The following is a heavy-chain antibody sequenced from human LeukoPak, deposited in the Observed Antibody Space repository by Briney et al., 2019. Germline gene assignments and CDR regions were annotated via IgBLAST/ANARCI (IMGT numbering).Heavy chain of an antibody. CDR1: GGSISSSNFY. CDR2: IYYSGDT. Sequence: SETLSLTCTVSGGSISSSNFYWVWIRQPPGKGLEWIGSIYYSGDTYYNPSLKSRATISVDTSRNQVSLKLSSVTAADTAVYYCARESFIGMDVWGQGTTVTVSS. V-gene: IGHV4-39*07. J-gene: IGHJ6*02. CDR3: ARESFIGMDV.